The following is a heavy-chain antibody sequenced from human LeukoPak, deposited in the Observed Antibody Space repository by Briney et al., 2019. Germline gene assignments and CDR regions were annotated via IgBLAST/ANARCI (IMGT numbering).Heavy chain of an antibody. CDR2: ISYDGSNK. D-gene: IGHD4-17*01. J-gene: IGHJ2*01. CDR1: GFTFSSYG. Sequence: GGSLRLSCAASGFTFSSYGMHWVRQAPGKGLEWVAVISYDGSNKYYADSVKGRFTISRDNSKNTLYLQMNSLRAEDTAVYYCARRANGDYGRWYYDLWGRGTLVGVSS. CDR3: ARRANGDYGRWYYDL. V-gene: IGHV3-30*03.